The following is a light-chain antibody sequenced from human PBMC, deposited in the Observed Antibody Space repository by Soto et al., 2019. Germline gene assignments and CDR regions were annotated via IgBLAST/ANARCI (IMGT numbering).Light chain of an antibody. J-gene: IGKJ4*01. Sequence: DIVMTQSPVSLPVTPGEPASISCRSSQSLLHSHGYTYLDWYLQKPGQSPQLLIYMGSTRASGVPDRFSGSGSDTDFTLKISRVEAEDVGVYYCMQALQMHLTFGGGTKVEIK. CDR1: QSLLHSHGYTY. CDR3: MQALQMHLT. CDR2: MGS. V-gene: IGKV2-28*01.